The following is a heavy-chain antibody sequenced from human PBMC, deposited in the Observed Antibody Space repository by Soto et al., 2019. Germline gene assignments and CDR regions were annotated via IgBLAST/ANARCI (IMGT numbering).Heavy chain of an antibody. V-gene: IGHV5-10-1*01. CDR2: IDPSDSYT. CDR1: AYSFTSYW. D-gene: IGHD6-13*01. J-gene: IGHJ4*02. CDR3: ARHLKQLVFDY. Sequence: GESLRISWKVSAYSFTSYWISWVRQMPGKGLEWMGRIDPSDSYTNYSPSFQGHVTISADKSISTAYLQWSSLKASDTAMYYCARHLKQLVFDYWGQGNLVTGSS.